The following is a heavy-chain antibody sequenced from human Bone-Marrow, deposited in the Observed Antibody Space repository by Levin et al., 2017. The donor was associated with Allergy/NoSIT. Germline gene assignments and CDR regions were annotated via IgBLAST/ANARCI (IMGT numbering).Heavy chain of an antibody. Sequence: PGESLKISCKASGGNLKMFEVSWVRQAPGQGLEWMGRIFPYNGFPHYAQKFQGRLTITADESTRTADMELTSLTSDDTAVYTCATLGGSYCSGGACYYRDYWGQGTLVTVSP. D-gene: IGHD2-15*01. CDR2: IFPYNGFP. CDR3: ATLGGSYCSGGACYYRDY. V-gene: IGHV1-69*01. J-gene: IGHJ4*02. CDR1: GGNLKMFE.